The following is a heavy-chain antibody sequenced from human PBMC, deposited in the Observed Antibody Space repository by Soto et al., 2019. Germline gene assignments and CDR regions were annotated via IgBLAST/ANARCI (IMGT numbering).Heavy chain of an antibody. Sequence: SETLSLTCTVSGGSISSGGYYWSWIRQHPGKGLEWIGYIYYSGSTYYNPSLKSRVTISVDTSKNQFSLKLSSVTAADTAVYYCARGVDGGKSGDYFDYWGQGTLVTVAS. CDR1: GGSISSGGYY. CDR3: ARGVDGGKSGDYFDY. CDR2: IYYSGST. D-gene: IGHD2-15*01. J-gene: IGHJ4*02. V-gene: IGHV4-31*03.